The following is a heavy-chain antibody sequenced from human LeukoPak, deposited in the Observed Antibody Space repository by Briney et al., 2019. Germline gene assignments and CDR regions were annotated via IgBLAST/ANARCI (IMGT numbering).Heavy chain of an antibody. J-gene: IGHJ5*02. CDR3: AKSFGSSWYNWFDP. CDR1: GFTFSSYA. V-gene: IGHV3-23*01. CDR2: ISGSGGST. Sequence: AGGSLRLPCAASGFTFSSYAMSWVRQAPGKGLEWVSAISGSGGSTYYADSVKGRFTISRDNSKNTLYLQMNSLRAEDTAVYYCAKSFGSSWYNWFDPWGQGTLVTVSS. D-gene: IGHD6-13*01.